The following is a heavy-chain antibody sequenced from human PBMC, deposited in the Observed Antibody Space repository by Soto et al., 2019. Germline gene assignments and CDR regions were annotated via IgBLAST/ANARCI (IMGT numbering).Heavy chain of an antibody. D-gene: IGHD1-1*01. CDR1: GFTFSSYA. V-gene: IGHV3-30-3*01. J-gene: IGHJ6*02. Sequence: QVQLVESGGGVVQPGRSLRLSCAASGFTFSSYAMHWVRQAPGKGLEWVAVISYDGSNKYYADSVKGRFTISRDNSKNTLYLLMNSLRAEDTAVYYCARDRLRYNWNDFPYYYYGMDGWGQGTTVTVSS. CDR2: ISYDGSNK. CDR3: ARDRLRYNWNDFPYYYYGMDG.